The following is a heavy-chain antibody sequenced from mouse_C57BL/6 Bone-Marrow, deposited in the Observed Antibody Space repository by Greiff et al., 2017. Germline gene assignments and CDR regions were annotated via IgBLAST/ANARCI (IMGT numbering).Heavy chain of an antibody. CDR1: GFTFSSYA. CDR2: ISDGGSYT. D-gene: IGHD1-1*01. J-gene: IGHJ2*01. Sequence: EVQGVESGGGLVKLGGSLKLSCAASGFTFSSYAMSWVRQTPEKRLEWVATISDGGSYTYYPDNVKGRFTISRDNAKNNLYLQMSHLKSEDTAMYYCARVVYYYGSSFDYWGQGTTLTVSS. CDR3: ARVVYYYGSSFDY. V-gene: IGHV5-4*01.